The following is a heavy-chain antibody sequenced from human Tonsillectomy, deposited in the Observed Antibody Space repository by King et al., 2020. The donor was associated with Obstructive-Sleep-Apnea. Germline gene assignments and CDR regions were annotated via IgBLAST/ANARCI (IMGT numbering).Heavy chain of an antibody. D-gene: IGHD4-23*01. CDR3: ARELDYGGNSLFDY. V-gene: IGHV3-21*01. CDR2: TSSSSRYI. J-gene: IGHJ4*02. CDR1: GFTFSSYN. Sequence: QLVQSGGGLVKPGGSLRLSCAASGFTFSSYNMNWVRQAPGKGLEWVSSTSSSSRYIYYADSVKGRFTISRDNAKNSLYLQMNSLRAEDTAVYYCARELDYGGNSLFDYWGQGTLVTVSS.